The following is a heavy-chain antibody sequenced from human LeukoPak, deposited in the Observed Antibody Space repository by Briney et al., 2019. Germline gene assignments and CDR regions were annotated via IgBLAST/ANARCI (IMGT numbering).Heavy chain of an antibody. CDR3: VRDFPMIQTYFEY. CDR1: GYTFNHYG. J-gene: IGHJ4*02. Sequence: ASVEVSCKASGYTFNHYGISWVRQAPGQGLEWIGWISVYNGHTNYAQMPRDRVIMTTDTSTSTAYLELRSLRSDDTAVYYCVRDFPMIQTYFEYWGQGTLVTVSS. CDR2: ISVYNGHT. D-gene: IGHD3-22*01. V-gene: IGHV1-18*01.